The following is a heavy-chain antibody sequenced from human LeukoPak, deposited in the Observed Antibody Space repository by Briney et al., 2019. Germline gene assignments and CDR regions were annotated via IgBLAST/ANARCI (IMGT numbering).Heavy chain of an antibody. D-gene: IGHD6-19*01. CDR3: AKDNQWLVQLGYYGMDV. CDR1: GFTFSSYG. CDR2: IRYDGSNK. V-gene: IGHV3-30*02. Sequence: GGSLRLSCAASGFTFSSYGMHWVRQAPGKGLEWVAFIRYDGSNKYYADSVKGRFTISRDNSKNTLYLQMNSLRAEDTAVYYCAKDNQWLVQLGYYGMDVWGQGTTVTVSS. J-gene: IGHJ6*02.